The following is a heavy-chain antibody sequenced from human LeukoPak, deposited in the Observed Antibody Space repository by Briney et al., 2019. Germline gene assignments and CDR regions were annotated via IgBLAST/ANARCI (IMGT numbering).Heavy chain of an antibody. V-gene: IGHV5-51*01. CDR1: GSTFTSYW. CDR2: IYPGDSDT. Sequence: GESLQISCQGSGSTFTSYWIGWVRQVPGKGLEWMGIIYPGDSDTTYSPSFQGQVTISADKSISTAYLQWSSLKASDTAMYYCARSDSRGRYYDFWSGYYGDYYYYMDVWGKGTTVTVSS. CDR3: ARSDSRGRYYDFWSGYYGDYYYYMDV. J-gene: IGHJ6*03. D-gene: IGHD3-3*01.